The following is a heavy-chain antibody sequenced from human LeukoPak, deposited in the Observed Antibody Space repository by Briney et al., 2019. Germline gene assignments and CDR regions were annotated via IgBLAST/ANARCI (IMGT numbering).Heavy chain of an antibody. CDR3: AKDRTLYSSSWYSPFDY. V-gene: IGHV3-30*18. D-gene: IGHD6-13*01. J-gene: IGHJ4*02. CDR1: GFTFSSYG. Sequence: PGRSLRLSCAASGFTFSSYGMHWVRQAPGKGLEWVAVISYDGSNKYYADSVKGRFTISRDNSKNTLYLQMNSLRAEDTAVYYCAKDRTLYSSSWYSPFDYWGQGTLVTVSS. CDR2: ISYDGSNK.